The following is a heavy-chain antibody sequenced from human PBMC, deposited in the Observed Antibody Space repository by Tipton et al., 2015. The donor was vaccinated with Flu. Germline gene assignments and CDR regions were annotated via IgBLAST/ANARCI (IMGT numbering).Heavy chain of an antibody. CDR3: ARRDYSNYVSDPKNWFDP. CDR1: GDSMDGGSFY. Sequence: GLVKPSETLSVTCSVSGDSMDGGSFYWGWVRQSPGGGLEWIGTTYYDGGTFYNPSLANRVSISLDTSKNQFSLKVISVTAADTAVYYCARRDYSNYVSDPKNWFDPWGLGTLVTVSS. V-gene: IGHV4-39*07. CDR2: TYYDGGT. J-gene: IGHJ5*02. D-gene: IGHD4-11*01.